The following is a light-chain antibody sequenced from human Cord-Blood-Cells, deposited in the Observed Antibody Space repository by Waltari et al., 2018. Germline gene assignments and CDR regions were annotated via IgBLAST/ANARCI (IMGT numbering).Light chain of an antibody. CDR1: QSVSSIY. CDR2: GAS. CDR3: QQYGSSSYT. Sequence: EIVLTQSPGTLSLSPGERATLPCRAGQSVSSIYLAWYQQKPGQAPRLLIYGASSRATGIPDRFSGSGSGTDFTLTISSLGPEDFAVYYCQQYGSSSYTFGQGTKLEIK. J-gene: IGKJ2*01. V-gene: IGKV3-20*01.